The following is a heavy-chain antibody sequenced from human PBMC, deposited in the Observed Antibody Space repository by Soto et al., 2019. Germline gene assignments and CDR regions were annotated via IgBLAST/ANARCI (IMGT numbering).Heavy chain of an antibody. J-gene: IGHJ5*02. Sequence: SETLSLTCTVSGGSISSGGYYWSWIRQHPGKGLEWIGYIYYSGSTYYNPSLKSRVTISVDTSKNQFSLKLSSVTAADTAVYYCARDGPFNWFDPWGQGTLVTVSS. CDR1: GGSISSGGYY. CDR3: ARDGPFNWFDP. V-gene: IGHV4-31*03. CDR2: IYYSGST.